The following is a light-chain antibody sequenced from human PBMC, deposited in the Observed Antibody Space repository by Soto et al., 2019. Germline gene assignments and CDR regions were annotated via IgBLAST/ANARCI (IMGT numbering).Light chain of an antibody. V-gene: IGLV2-8*01. J-gene: IGLJ1*01. CDR3: SSYAGSNNYV. CDR1: SSDVGGYHY. Sequence: QSVLTQPHSASGSPGQSVTISCTGTSSDVGGYHYVSWYQQHPGKAPKLIIYEVSNRPSGVPDRFSGSKSGNTASLTVSGLQAEDEADYYCSSYAGSNNYVFGTGTQLTVL. CDR2: EVS.